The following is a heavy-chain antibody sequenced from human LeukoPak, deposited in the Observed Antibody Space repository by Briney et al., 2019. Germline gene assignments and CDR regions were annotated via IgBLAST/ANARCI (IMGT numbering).Heavy chain of an antibody. Sequence: SETLSLTCAVYGGSFSGYYWSWIRQPPGKGLEWIGEINHSGSTNYNPSLKSRVTISVDTSKNQFSLKLSSVTAADTAVYYCARHNPPTVVTLRAFDIWGQGTMVTVSS. CDR2: INHSGST. D-gene: IGHD4-23*01. CDR3: ARHNPPTVVTLRAFDI. J-gene: IGHJ3*02. CDR1: GGSFSGYY. V-gene: IGHV4-34*01.